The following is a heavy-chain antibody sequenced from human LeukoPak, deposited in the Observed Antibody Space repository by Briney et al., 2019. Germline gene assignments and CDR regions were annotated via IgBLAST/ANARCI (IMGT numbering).Heavy chain of an antibody. J-gene: IGHJ5*02. CDR3: AVGSGVVVPDWFDP. CDR2: ISAYNGNT. V-gene: IGHV1-18*01. CDR1: GYTFTSYG. D-gene: IGHD2-2*01. Sequence: GASVKVSCKASGYTFTSYGISWVRQAPGQGLEWMGWISAYNGNTNYAQKLQGRVTMTTDTSTSTAYMELSSLRSEDTAVYYCAVGSGVVVPDWFDPWGQGTLVTVSS.